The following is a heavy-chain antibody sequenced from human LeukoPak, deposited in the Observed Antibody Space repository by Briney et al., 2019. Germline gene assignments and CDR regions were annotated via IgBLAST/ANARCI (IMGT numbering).Heavy chain of an antibody. CDR3: ARDPYSGSRFDY. CDR2: IYYSGST. J-gene: IGHJ4*02. D-gene: IGHD1-26*01. V-gene: IGHV4-30-4*01. CDR1: GGSISRGDYY. Sequence: PSETLSLTCTVSGGSISRGDYYWSWIRQPPGKGLEWIGYIYYSGSTYSNPSLESRVTISIDTSKNQFSLKLSSVIAADTAVYYCARDPYSGSRFDYWGQGTLVTVSS.